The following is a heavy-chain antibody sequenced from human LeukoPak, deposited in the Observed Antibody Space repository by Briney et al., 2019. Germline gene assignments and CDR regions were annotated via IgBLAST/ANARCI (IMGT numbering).Heavy chain of an antibody. Sequence: PGGSLRLSCAASGFTFSSYAMSWVRQAPGKGLEWVSAISGSGGSTYYADSVKGRFTISRDNSKNTLYLQMNSLRAEDTAVYYCARDGSSSGDYYYYMDVWGKGTTVTVSS. CDR1: GFTFSSYA. D-gene: IGHD6-6*01. J-gene: IGHJ6*03. CDR2: ISGSGGST. CDR3: ARDGSSSGDYYYYMDV. V-gene: IGHV3-23*01.